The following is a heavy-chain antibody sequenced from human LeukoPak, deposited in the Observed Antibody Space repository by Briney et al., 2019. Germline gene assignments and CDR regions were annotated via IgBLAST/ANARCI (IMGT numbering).Heavy chain of an antibody. Sequence: PGGSLRLSCAASGFIFTSYSMNWVRQAPGKGLEWVSYISSSGSTIYYADSVKGRFTISRDNAKNSLYLQMNSLRAEDTAVYYCARGAPLPTYYYASTYFDYWGQGTLVTVSS. CDR3: ARGAPLPTYYYASTYFDY. J-gene: IGHJ4*02. CDR2: ISSSGSTI. V-gene: IGHV3-48*04. D-gene: IGHD3-22*01. CDR1: GFIFTSYS.